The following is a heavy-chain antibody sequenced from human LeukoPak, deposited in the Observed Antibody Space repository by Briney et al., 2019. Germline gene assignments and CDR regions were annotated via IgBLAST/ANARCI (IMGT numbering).Heavy chain of an antibody. CDR1: GFTFSNYV. Sequence: GGSLRLSCAASGFTFSNYVMSWVRQAPGKGPEWVSGINGGGGGTFYAESVTGRFTISRDNSKNTLFLQMNTLRAEDTAVYYCVKDGRRSPPCWGQGTLVTVSS. D-gene: IGHD2-15*01. V-gene: IGHV3-23*01. CDR3: VKDGRRSPPC. J-gene: IGHJ4*02. CDR2: INGGGGGT.